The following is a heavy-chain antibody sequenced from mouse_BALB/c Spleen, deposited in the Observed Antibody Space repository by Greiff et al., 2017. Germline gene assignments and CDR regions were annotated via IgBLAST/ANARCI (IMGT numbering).Heavy chain of an antibody. CDR3: AREKEAMDY. Sequence: EVQLVESGGGLVKPGGSLKLSCAASGFTFSDYYMYWVRQTPEKRLEWVATISDGGSYTYYPDSVKGRFTISRDNAKNNLYLQMSSLKSEDTAMYYCAREKEAMDYWGQGTSVTVSS. J-gene: IGHJ4*01. CDR2: ISDGGSYT. V-gene: IGHV5-4*02. CDR1: GFTFSDYY.